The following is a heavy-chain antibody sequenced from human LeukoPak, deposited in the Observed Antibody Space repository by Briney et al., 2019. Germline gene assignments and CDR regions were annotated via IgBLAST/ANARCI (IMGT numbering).Heavy chain of an antibody. J-gene: IGHJ4*02. D-gene: IGHD2-15*01. CDR2: ISGSGGST. CDR3: AKAPGYCSGGTCYDY. V-gene: IGHV3-23*01. Sequence: PGGSLRLSCAASGFTFSSHAMSWVRQAPGKGLEWVSVISGSGGSTYNADSVKGRFTISRDNSKNTLHLQMKSLRVDDTAVYYCAKAPGYCSGGTCYDYWGQGSLVAVSS. CDR1: GFTFSSHA.